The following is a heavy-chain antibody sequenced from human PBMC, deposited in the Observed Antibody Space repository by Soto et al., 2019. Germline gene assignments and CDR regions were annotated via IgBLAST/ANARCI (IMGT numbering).Heavy chain of an antibody. Sequence: EVQLVESGGGLVQPGGSLRLSCAASGFGLNIYNMDWVRQAPGEGLEWVSYIDHSSYGKSYANSVRGRYTIPRDNAKNSLYLQTHSLTGEARVVYCCARNTGHGGAVDLWGQGVLVTVSS. CDR3: ARNTGHGGAVDL. CDR1: GFGLNIYN. D-gene: IGHD3-16*01. J-gene: IGHJ5*02. V-gene: IGHV3-48*04. CDR2: IDHSSYGK.